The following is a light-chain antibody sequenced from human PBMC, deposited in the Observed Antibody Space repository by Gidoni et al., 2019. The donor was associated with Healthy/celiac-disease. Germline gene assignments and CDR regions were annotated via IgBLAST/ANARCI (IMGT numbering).Light chain of an antibody. V-gene: IGKV3-15*01. CDR1: QSVSSN. J-gene: IGKJ4*01. CDR3: QQYNDWPLLT. CDR2: GAS. Sequence: EIVITQSPATLSVSPGERATLSCRASQSVSSNLAWYQQKPGQSPRLLIYGASTRATGIPARLSGSGSGTDFTLTISSLQSEDFAVYYCQQYNDWPLLTFXGXTKVEIK.